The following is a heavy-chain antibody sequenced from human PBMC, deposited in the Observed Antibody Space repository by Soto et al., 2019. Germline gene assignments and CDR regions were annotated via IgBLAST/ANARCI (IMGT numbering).Heavy chain of an antibody. D-gene: IGHD3-10*01. Sequence: QVQLQQWGAGLLKPSETLSLTCAVYGGSFSGYYWSWIRQPPGKALEWIGEINHSGSTNYNPSLKSRVTISVDTSKYQFALKLSSVTAADKAVYYCVRAILYYFDYWGQGTMVTVSS. CDR2: INHSGST. CDR3: VRAILYYFDY. CDR1: GGSFSGYY. J-gene: IGHJ4*02. V-gene: IGHV4-34*01.